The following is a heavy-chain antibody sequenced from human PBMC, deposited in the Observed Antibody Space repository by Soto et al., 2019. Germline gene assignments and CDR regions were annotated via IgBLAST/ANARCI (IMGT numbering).Heavy chain of an antibody. CDR2: IYWDDVK. V-gene: IGHV2-5*02. Sequence: SGPTLVNPTQTLTLTCAFSGFSLSTSGVGVGWIRQPPGKALDWLALIYWDDVKRYSPSLKSRLTIIKDTSKNQVVLRMTNMDPVDTATYYCAHAYCPGGGCQAYYFDYWGQGTLVTVSS. D-gene: IGHD2-8*02. J-gene: IGHJ4*02. CDR1: GFSLSTSGVG. CDR3: AHAYCPGGGCQAYYFDY.